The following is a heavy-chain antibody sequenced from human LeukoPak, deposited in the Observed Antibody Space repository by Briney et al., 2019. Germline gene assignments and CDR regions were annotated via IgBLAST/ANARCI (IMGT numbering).Heavy chain of an antibody. CDR3: TTVGSPIVVVKGY. J-gene: IGHJ4*02. CDR1: GFTFSNAW. D-gene: IGHD3-22*01. Sequence: GGSLRLSCAASGFTFSNAWMSWVRQAPGKRLEWVGRIKSKTDGWTTDYAAPVKGRFTISRDDSKNTLYLQMNSLKTEDTAVYYCTTVGSPIVVVKGYWGQGTLVTVSS. CDR2: IKSKTDGWTT. V-gene: IGHV3-15*01.